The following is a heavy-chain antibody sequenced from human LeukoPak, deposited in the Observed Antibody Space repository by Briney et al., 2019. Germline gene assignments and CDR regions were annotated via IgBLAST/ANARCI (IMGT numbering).Heavy chain of an antibody. CDR3: ASSTGGSFPYYYYGMDV. Sequence: GGSLRLSCAASGFTFSSYSMNCVRQAPGKGLGWVSSISSSSSYIYYADSVKGQFTISRDNAKNSLYLQMNSLRAEDTAVYYCASSTGGSFPYYYYGMDVWGQGTTVTVSS. CDR1: GFTFSSYS. J-gene: IGHJ6*02. CDR2: ISSSSSYI. D-gene: IGHD2-15*01. V-gene: IGHV3-21*01.